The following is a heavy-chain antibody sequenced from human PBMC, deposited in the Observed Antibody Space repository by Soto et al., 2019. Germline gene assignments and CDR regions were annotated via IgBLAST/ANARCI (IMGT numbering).Heavy chain of an antibody. V-gene: IGHV3-9*01. Sequence: GGSLRLSCAASGFTFDDYAMHWVRQAPGKGLEWVSGISWNSGSIGYADSVKGRFTISRDNAKNSLYLQMNSLRAEDTALYYCAKDGGSSNYYYGMDVWGQGTTVTVSS. CDR3: AKDGGSSNYYYGMDV. D-gene: IGHD6-6*01. J-gene: IGHJ6*02. CDR2: ISWNSGSI. CDR1: GFTFDDYA.